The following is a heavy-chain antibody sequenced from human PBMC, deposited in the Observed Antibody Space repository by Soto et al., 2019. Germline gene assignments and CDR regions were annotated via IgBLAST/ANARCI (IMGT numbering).Heavy chain of an antibody. Sequence: QVQLQESGPGLVKPSQTLSLTCTVSGGSISSGGYYWSWIRQHPGKGLEWIGYIYYSGSTYYNPSVMSRVTISVDTSKNQFSLKLSSVTAADTAVYYCARDLGYSYGQKPDAFDIWGQGTMVTVSS. CDR2: IYYSGST. CDR3: ARDLGYSYGQKPDAFDI. V-gene: IGHV4-31*03. D-gene: IGHD5-18*01. J-gene: IGHJ3*02. CDR1: GGSISSGGYY.